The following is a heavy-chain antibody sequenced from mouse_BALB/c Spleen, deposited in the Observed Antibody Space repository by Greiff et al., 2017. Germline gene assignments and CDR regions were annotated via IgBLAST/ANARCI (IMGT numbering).Heavy chain of an antibody. Sequence: EVMLVESGGGLVQPGGSRKLSCAASGFTFSSFGMHWVRQAPEKGLEWVAYISSGSSTIYYADTVKGRFTISRDNPKTTLFLQMTSLRSEDAAMYYCAREARDGGAMDYWGQGTSVTVSS. V-gene: IGHV5-17*02. CDR3: AREARDGGAMDY. CDR2: ISSGSSTI. J-gene: IGHJ4*01. CDR1: GFTFSSFG.